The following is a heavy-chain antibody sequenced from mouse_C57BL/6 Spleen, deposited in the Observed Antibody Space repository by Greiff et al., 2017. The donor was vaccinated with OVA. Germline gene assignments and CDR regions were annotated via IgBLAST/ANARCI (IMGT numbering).Heavy chain of an antibody. Sequence: VQLQQPGAELVRPGTSVKLSCKASGYTFTSYWMHWVKQRPGQGLEWIGVIDPSDSYTNYNQKFKGKATLTVDTSSSTAYMQLSSLTSEDSAVYYCARSPMASWFAYWGQGTLVTVSA. J-gene: IGHJ3*01. V-gene: IGHV1-59*01. CDR2: IDPSDSYT. CDR1: GYTFTSYW. CDR3: ARSPMASWFAY.